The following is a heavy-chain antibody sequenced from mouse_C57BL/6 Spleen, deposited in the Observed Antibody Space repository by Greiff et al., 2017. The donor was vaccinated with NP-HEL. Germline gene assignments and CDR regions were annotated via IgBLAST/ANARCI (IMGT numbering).Heavy chain of an antibody. D-gene: IGHD2-2*01. J-gene: IGHJ2*01. CDR3: ARGWLPYFDY. V-gene: IGHV1-69*01. Sequence: QVQLKQPGAELVMPGASVKLSCKASGYTFTSYWMHWVMQRPGQGLEWIGEIDPSDSYTNYNQKFKGKSTLTVDKSSSTAYMQLSSLTSEDSAVYYCARGWLPYFDYWGQGTTLTVSS. CDR2: IDPSDSYT. CDR1: GYTFTSYW.